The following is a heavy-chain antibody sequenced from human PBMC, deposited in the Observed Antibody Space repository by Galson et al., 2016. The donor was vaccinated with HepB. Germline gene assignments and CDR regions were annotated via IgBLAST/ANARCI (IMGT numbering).Heavy chain of an antibody. J-gene: IGHJ4*02. D-gene: IGHD2-21*02. CDR3: AREAYCGSDRYGPDDF. Sequence: TLSLTCTVSGGSVSSGDYYWSWIRQSPGKGLEWIGYIYYNGVTYYRPSLRSRLTMSIDTSKNQFSVKLSSVTAADTAVYYCAREAYCGSDRYGPDDFWGQGTLVTVSS. CDR1: GGSVSSGDYY. V-gene: IGHV4-30-4*01. CDR2: IYYNGVT.